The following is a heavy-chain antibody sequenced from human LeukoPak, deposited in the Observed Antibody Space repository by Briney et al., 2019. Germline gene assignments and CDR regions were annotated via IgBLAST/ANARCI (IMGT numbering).Heavy chain of an antibody. Sequence: ASVKVSCKASGYTFTSYDINWVRQATGQGLEWMGWMNPNSGNTGYAQKFQGRVTMTRNTSISAAYMELSSLRSEDTAVYYCARLISQIYDFSSGYYYYMYVWDKGTTVTVSS. CDR2: MNPNSGNT. CDR3: ARLISQIYDFSSGYYYYMYV. V-gene: IGHV1-8*01. CDR1: GYTFTSYD. J-gene: IGHJ6*03. D-gene: IGHD3-3*01.